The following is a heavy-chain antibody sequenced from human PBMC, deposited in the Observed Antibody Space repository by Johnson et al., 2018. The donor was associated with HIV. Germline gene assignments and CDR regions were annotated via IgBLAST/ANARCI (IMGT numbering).Heavy chain of an antibody. CDR1: GFTFSSYA. CDR2: IKSKTDGGTT. J-gene: IGHJ3*01. Sequence: MLLVESGGGLVQPGGSLRLSCAASGFTFSSYAMSWVRQAPGKGLEWVGRIKSKTDGGTTDYGAPVKGRFTISRDDSKNTLYLQMNSLKTEDTAMYYCAREDLYDLGGQGTKVTVSS. CDR3: AREDLYDL. D-gene: IGHD3-3*01. V-gene: IGHV3-15*05.